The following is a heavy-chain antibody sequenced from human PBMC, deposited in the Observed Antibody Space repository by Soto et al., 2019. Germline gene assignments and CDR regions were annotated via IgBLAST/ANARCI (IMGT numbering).Heavy chain of an antibody. D-gene: IGHD6-6*01. Sequence: DGSLRLSCAASGFTFSSYAISWVPQAPGKRREWVSAISGNGGSTYYADSVKGRFTIARGKSENTLYLKMNSLRAEDTAVYYCATGAARYYYHYMDVWGKGITVTVSS. CDR1: GFTFSSYA. V-gene: IGHV3-23*01. CDR2: ISGNGGST. CDR3: ATGAARYYYHYMDV. J-gene: IGHJ6*03.